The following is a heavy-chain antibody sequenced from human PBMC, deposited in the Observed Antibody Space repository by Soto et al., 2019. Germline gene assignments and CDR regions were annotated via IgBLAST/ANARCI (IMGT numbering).Heavy chain of an antibody. Sequence: SETLSVTCTVSGGSISSYYWSWIRQPPGKGLEWIGYIYYSGSTNYNPSLKSRVTISVDTSKNQFSLKLSSVTAADTAVYYCARDRKTYYYDSRGYSNAFDIWGQGTMVTVSS. V-gene: IGHV4-59*01. CDR3: ARDRKTYYYDSRGYSNAFDI. CDR1: GGSISSYY. J-gene: IGHJ3*02. D-gene: IGHD3-22*01. CDR2: IYYSGST.